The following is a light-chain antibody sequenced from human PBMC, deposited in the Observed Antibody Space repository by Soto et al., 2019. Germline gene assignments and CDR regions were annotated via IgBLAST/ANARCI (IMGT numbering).Light chain of an antibody. CDR3: TSWTTSTTMI. J-gene: IGLJ2*01. V-gene: IGLV2-14*03. CDR1: SSDIGAYNF. Sequence: QSVLTQPASVSGSPGQSITISCAGTSSDIGAYNFVSWYQQHPGKAPKLMLYDVNSRPSGVSNRFSGSKSGNTASLTISGLQAEDEADYYCTSWTTSTTMIFGGGTKVTV. CDR2: DVN.